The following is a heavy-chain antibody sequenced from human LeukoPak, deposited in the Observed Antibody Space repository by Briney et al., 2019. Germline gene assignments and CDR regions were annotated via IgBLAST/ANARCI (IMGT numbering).Heavy chain of an antibody. CDR3: ARGEFSIFGVVILDY. V-gene: IGHV1-18*01. CDR1: GYTFTSYG. D-gene: IGHD3-3*01. CDR2: ISAYNGNT. Sequence: ASVKVSCKASGYTFTSYGISWVRQAPGQGLEWMGWISAYNGNTNYAQKLQGRVTMTTDTSTSTAYMALRSLRSDGTAVYYCARGEFSIFGVVILDYWGQGTLVTVSS. J-gene: IGHJ4*02.